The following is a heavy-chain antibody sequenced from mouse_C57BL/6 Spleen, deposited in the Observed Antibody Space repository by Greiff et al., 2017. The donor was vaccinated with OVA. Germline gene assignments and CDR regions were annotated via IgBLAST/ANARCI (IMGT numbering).Heavy chain of an antibody. CDR2: ISSGGDYI. CDR1: GFTFSSYA. CDR3: TRELQDYAMDY. D-gene: IGHD1-1*01. Sequence: EVMLVESGEGLVKPGGSLKLSCAASGFTFSSYAMSWVRQTPEKRLEWVAYISSGGDYIYYADTVKGRFTISRDNARNTLYLQMSSLKSEDTAMYYCTRELQDYAMDYWGQGTSVTVSS. V-gene: IGHV5-9-1*02. J-gene: IGHJ4*01.